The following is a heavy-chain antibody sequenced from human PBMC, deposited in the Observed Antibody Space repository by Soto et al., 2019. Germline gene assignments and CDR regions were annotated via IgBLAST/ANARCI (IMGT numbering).Heavy chain of an antibody. J-gene: IGHJ4*02. V-gene: IGHV4-39*07. CDR1: GGSISSSSYY. CDR2: IYYSGHT. CDR3: AREAVAGDFDY. D-gene: IGHD6-19*01. Sequence: SETLSLTCNVSGGSISSSSYYWGWIRQPPGKGLEWIASIYYSGHTYYNPSLKSRVTISVDKSKNQFSLKLSSVTAADTAVYYCAREAVAGDFDYWGQGTLVTVSS.